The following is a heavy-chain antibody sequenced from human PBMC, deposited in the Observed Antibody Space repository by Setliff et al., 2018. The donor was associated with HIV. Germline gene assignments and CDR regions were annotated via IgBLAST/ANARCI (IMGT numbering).Heavy chain of an antibody. V-gene: IGHV3-48*01. CDR2: ISGYSDTI. CDR1: GFSFSSYS. D-gene: IGHD4-17*01. CDR3: ARNLGVAALGDDGQVDHYYYYMDV. J-gene: IGHJ6*03. Sequence: GGSLRLSCAASGFSFSSYSMNWVRQAPGKGLEWVSYISGYSDTIYYADSVKGRFTISRDNAKNSLYLQMSSLRAEDTAVYFCARNLGVAALGDDGQVDHYYYYMDVWGKGTTVTVSS.